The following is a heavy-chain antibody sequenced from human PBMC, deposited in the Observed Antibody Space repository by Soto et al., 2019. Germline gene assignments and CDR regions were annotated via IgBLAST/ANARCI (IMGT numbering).Heavy chain of an antibody. V-gene: IGHV1-69*12. Sequence: QVQLVQSGAEVKKPGSSVKVSCKASGGTFSKYAISWVRQAPGQGLEWMGGITPFFVTANNAQKFQGRVTVTADESASTAYMELSKLRSEDTAVYYCAQTLGLAVAGPGRFDLWGRGTLVTVSS. CDR1: GGTFSKYA. CDR2: ITPFFVTA. J-gene: IGHJ2*01. CDR3: AQTLGLAVAGPGRFDL. D-gene: IGHD6-19*01.